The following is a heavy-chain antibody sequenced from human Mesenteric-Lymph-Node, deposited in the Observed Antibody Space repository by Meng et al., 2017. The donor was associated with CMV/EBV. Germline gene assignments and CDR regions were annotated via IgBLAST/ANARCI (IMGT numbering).Heavy chain of an antibody. D-gene: IGHD1-26*01. CDR1: GFTFSGSA. CDR3: TRQGEATYYYYYYGMDV. J-gene: IGHJ6*02. V-gene: IGHV3-73*01. CDR2: IRSKANSYAT. Sequence: GESLKISCAASGFTFSGSAMHWVRQASGKGLEWVGRIRSKANSYATAYAASVKGRFTISRDDSKNTAYLQMNSLKTEDTAVYYCTRQGEATYYYYYYGMDVWGQGTTVTVSS.